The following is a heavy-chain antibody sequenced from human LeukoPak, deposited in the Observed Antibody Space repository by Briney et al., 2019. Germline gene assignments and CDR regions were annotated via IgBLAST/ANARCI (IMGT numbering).Heavy chain of an antibody. D-gene: IGHD6-19*01. V-gene: IGHV3-20*04. CDR2: INWNGGST. J-gene: IGHJ4*02. Sequence: PGGSLRLSCAASGFTFDDYGMSWVRQAPGKGLEWVSGINWNGGSTGYADSVKGRFTISRDNAKNSLYLQMNSLRAEDTAFYYCARVGRDSSAWYGDYWGQGTLVTVSS. CDR1: GFTFDDYG. CDR3: ARVGRDSSAWYGDY.